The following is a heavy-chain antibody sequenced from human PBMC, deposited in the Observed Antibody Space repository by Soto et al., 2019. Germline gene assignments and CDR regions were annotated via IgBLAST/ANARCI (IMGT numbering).Heavy chain of an antibody. CDR1: GFTFSSYA. CDR2: ISGSGGRT. Sequence: GGSLRLSCAASGFTFSSYAMSWVRQAPGKGLGWVSAISGSGGRTYSADSVKGRFTISRDNSKNTLYLQMNSLRAEDTAVYYCAKGGSFRVNWYFDLWGRGSLVTVSS. D-gene: IGHD6-6*01. CDR3: AKGGSFRVNWYFDL. J-gene: IGHJ2*01. V-gene: IGHV3-23*01.